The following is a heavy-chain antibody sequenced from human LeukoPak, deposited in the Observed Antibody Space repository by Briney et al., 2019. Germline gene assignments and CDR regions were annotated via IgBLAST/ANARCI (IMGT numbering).Heavy chain of an antibody. CDR1: RFNFSSYA. CDR2: ISYDGINK. CDR3: AREMYYYDSSGYPRRDAFDI. J-gene: IGHJ3*02. D-gene: IGHD3-22*01. V-gene: IGHV3-30*14. Sequence: GGSLRLSCAASRFNFSSYAMNWVRQAPGKGLEWVALISYDGINKYSADSVKGRFTISRDNFKNTLFLQMNSLRAEDTAVYYCAREMYYYDSSGYPRRDAFDIWGQGTMVTVSS.